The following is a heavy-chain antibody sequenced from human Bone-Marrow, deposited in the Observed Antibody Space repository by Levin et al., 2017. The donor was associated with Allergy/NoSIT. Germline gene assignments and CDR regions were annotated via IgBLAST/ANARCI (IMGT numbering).Heavy chain of an antibody. CDR1: GFTFSNSW. CDR2: IKEDGSEK. Sequence: PGGSLRLSCAASGFTFSNSWMSWVRQAPGKGLEWVANIKEDGSEKYYVDSVKGRFTISRDNAKNSLYVQMISLRAEDTAVYYCARDQFRRATIGARWFDPWGQGTLVTVSS. V-gene: IGHV3-7*01. J-gene: IGHJ5*02. CDR3: ARDQFRRATIGARWFDP. D-gene: IGHD5-24*01.